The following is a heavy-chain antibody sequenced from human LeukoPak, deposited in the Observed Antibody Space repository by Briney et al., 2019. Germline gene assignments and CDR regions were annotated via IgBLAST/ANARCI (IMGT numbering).Heavy chain of an antibody. V-gene: IGHV1-46*01. CDR1: GYTFTSYY. J-gene: IGHJ1*01. CDR3: ARLGPDAEYFQH. CDR2: INPSGGST. Sequence: GASVKVSCKASGYTFTSYYMHWVRQAPGQGLEWMGIINPSGGSTSYAQKFQGRVTMTRDTSTNTAYMELSSLRSEDTAMYYCARLGPDAEYFQHWGQGTLVTVSS.